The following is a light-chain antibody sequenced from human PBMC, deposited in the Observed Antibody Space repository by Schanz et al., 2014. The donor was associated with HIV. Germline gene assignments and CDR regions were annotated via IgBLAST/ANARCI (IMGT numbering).Light chain of an antibody. J-gene: IGKJ1*01. CDR2: GAS. CDR3: QQYNSWPRT. V-gene: IGKV3-15*01. Sequence: EIVLTQSPGTLSLSLGERATLSCRASQTVSSSSLAWYQQEPGQSPRLLIYGASTRATGIPARFSGSGSGTEFTLTVSSLQSEDFAVYSCQQYNSWPRTFGQGTKVEIK. CDR1: QTVSSS.